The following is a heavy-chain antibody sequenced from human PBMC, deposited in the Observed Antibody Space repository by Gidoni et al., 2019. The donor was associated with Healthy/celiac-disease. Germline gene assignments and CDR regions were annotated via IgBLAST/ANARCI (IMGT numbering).Heavy chain of an antibody. D-gene: IGHD5-18*01. CDR3: TTDGSGYSYGYYYYGMDV. CDR2: IKSKTDGGTT. Sequence: EVQLVESGGGLVKPGGYLSLSCAASGFTFSNAWMSWVRQAPGKGLGWVCRIKSKTDGGTTDYAAPVKGRCTISRDDSKNTLYLQMNSLKTEDTAVYYCTTDGSGYSYGYYYYGMDVWGQGTTVTVSS. V-gene: IGHV3-15*01. J-gene: IGHJ6*02. CDR1: GFTFSNAW.